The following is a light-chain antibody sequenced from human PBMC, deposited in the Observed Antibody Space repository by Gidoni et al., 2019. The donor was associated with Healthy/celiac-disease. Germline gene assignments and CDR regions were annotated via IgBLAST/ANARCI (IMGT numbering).Light chain of an antibody. J-gene: IGKJ3*01. CDR3: QKYNSAGT. Sequence: DIQMTQSPSSLSASVGDRVTITCRASQGISNYLAWYQQKPGKVPKLLIYAASTLQSGVPSRFSGSGSGTDFTLTISSLQPEDVATYYCQKYNSAGTFGPXTKVDIK. CDR1: QGISNY. V-gene: IGKV1-27*01. CDR2: AAS.